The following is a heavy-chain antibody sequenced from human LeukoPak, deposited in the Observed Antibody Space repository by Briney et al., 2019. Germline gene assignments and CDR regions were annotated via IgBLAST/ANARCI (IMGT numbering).Heavy chain of an antibody. V-gene: IGHV3-21*01. CDR3: ARVRSMVRGVTPFDY. CDR1: GFTFSSSW. J-gene: IGHJ4*02. CDR2: ISSSSSYI. Sequence: NPGGSLRLSCAASGFTFSSSWMTWVRQAPGKGLEWVSSISSSSSYIYYADSVKGRFTISRDNAKNSLYLQMNSLRAEDTAVYYCARVRSMVRGVTPFDYWGQGTLVTVSS. D-gene: IGHD3-10*01.